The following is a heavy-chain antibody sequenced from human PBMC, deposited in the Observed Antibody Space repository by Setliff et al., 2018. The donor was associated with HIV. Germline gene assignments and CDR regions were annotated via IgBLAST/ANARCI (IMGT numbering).Heavy chain of an antibody. CDR1: GGSITSYY. V-gene: IGHV4-59*01. D-gene: IGHD5-18*01. CDR3: ARDIAMAH. Sequence: TLSLTCTVSGGSITSYYWSWIRQPPGKGLEWIGYIFYSGSTYYSPSLKSRVTISLDTSKNQFSLKLSSVTAADTAVYYCARDIAMAHWGQGTLVTVSS. CDR2: IFYSGST. J-gene: IGHJ4*02.